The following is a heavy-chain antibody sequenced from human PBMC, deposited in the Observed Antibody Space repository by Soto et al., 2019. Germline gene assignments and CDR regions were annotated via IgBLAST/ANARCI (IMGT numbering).Heavy chain of an antibody. CDR3: ARALGYSSGWYLSFDF. Sequence: GASVKVSCKASGYTFTGYYMHWVRQAPGQGLEWMGWINPNSGGTNYAQKFQGWVTMTRDTTISTAYMELSRLRSDDTAVYYCARALGYSSGWYLSFDFWGQGTLVIVSS. CDR1: GYTFTGYY. V-gene: IGHV1-2*04. D-gene: IGHD6-19*01. J-gene: IGHJ4*02. CDR2: INPNSGGT.